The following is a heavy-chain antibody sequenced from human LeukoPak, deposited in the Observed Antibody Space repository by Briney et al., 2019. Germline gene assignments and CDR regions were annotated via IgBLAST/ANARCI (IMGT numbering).Heavy chain of an antibody. J-gene: IGHJ4*02. CDR1: GFTFISYD. Sequence: GGSLRLSCAASGFTFISYDMSWVRQAPGKGLEWVSGISGSGGSTYYADSVKGRFTISRDNSKNTLYLQMNSLRAEDTAVYYCARHLLWFGELSGGFDYWGQGTLVTVSS. V-gene: IGHV3-23*01. D-gene: IGHD3-10*01. CDR2: ISGSGGST. CDR3: ARHLLWFGELSGGFDY.